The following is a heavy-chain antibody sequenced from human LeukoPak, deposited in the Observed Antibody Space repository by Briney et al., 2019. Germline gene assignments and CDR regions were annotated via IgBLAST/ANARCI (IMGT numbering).Heavy chain of an antibody. Sequence: PGRSLRLSCAASGFTFSSYGMHWVRQAPGKGLEWVAVISYDGSNKYYADSVKGRSTISRDNSKNTLYLQMNSLRAEDTAVYYCLLEPIVVITLDAFDIWGQGTMVTVSS. CDR3: LLEPIVVITLDAFDI. J-gene: IGHJ3*02. CDR2: ISYDGSNK. V-gene: IGHV3-30*03. CDR1: GFTFSSYG. D-gene: IGHD3-22*01.